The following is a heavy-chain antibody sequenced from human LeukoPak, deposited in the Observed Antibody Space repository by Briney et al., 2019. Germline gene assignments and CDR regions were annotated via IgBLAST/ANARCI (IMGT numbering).Heavy chain of an antibody. CDR2: INHSGST. Sequence: SETLSLTCAVYGGSFSGYYWSWIRQPPGKGLEWIGEINHSGSTNYNPSLMSRVTISVDTSKNQFSLKLSSVTAADTAVYYCARGGGAYSSSYADWFDPWGQGTLVTVSS. J-gene: IGHJ5*02. D-gene: IGHD6-6*01. CDR3: ARGGGAYSSSYADWFDP. CDR1: GGSFSGYY. V-gene: IGHV4-34*01.